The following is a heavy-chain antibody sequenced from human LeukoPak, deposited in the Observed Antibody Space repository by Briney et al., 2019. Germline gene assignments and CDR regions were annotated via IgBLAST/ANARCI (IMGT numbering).Heavy chain of an antibody. V-gene: IGHV4-39*07. CDR1: GGSISSGDYY. D-gene: IGHD3-22*01. J-gene: IGHJ4*02. CDR3: ARGRPHYYDSSGYYPAFGY. CDR2: INHSGST. Sequence: PSETLSLTCTVSGGSISSGDYYWSWIRQPPGKGLEWIGEINHSGSTNYNPSLKSRVTISVDTSKNQFSLKLSSVTAADTAVYYCARGRPHYYDSSGYYPAFGYWGQGTLVTVSS.